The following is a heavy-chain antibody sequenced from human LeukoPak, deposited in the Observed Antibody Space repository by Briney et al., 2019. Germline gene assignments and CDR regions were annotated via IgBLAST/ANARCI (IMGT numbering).Heavy chain of an antibody. CDR3: ARDNGGSSPFDY. CDR2: ISSSGSTI. Sequence: PGGSLRLSCGASGFTFSSYEMHWVRQAPGKGLEWVSYISSSGSTIYYADSVKGRFTISRDNAKNPLYLQMNSLRAEDTALYYCARDNGGSSPFDYWGQGTLVSVSS. D-gene: IGHD4-23*01. J-gene: IGHJ4*02. CDR1: GFTFSSYE. V-gene: IGHV3-48*03.